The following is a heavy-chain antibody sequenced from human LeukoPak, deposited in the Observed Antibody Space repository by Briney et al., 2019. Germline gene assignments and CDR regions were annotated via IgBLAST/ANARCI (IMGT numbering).Heavy chain of an antibody. J-gene: IGHJ4*02. D-gene: IGHD1-26*01. Sequence: ASVKVSCKASGYTFTSYDINGVRQATEQGPEWMGWMNPNSGNTGYGEKFQGRVTMTRNTSISTAYMELSSLRSEDTAVYYCSRGLWELSDWGQGTLVTVSS. CDR1: GYTFTSYD. V-gene: IGHV1-8*01. CDR2: MNPNSGNT. CDR3: SRGLWELSD.